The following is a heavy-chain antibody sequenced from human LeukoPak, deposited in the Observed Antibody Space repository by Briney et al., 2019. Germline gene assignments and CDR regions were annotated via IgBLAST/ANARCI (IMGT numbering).Heavy chain of an antibody. J-gene: IGHJ3*02. CDR2: INPNSGGT. V-gene: IGHV1-2*02. CDR3: ARDRSDSYAFDI. CDR1: GYTFTGYY. D-gene: IGHD6-6*01. Sequence: GASVKVPCKASGYTFTGYYMHWVRQAPGQGLEWMGWINPNSGGTNYAQKFQGRVTMTRDTSISTAYMELSRLRSDDTAVYYCARDRSDSYAFDIWGQGTMVTVSS.